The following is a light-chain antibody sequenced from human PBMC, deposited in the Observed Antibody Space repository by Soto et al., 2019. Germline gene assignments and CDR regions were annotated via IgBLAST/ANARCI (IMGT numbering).Light chain of an antibody. CDR2: EVT. CDR1: SSDVGGYNY. J-gene: IGLJ1*01. V-gene: IGLV2-8*01. CDR3: CSHAGDNTYV. Sequence: QSVLTRPPSASGSPGQSVTISCTVTSSDVGGYNYVSWYQQHPGKAPKLMIYEVTKRPSGVPDRFSGSKSGNTASLTVSGLQAEDEADYFCCSHAGDNTYVFGTGTKVTVL.